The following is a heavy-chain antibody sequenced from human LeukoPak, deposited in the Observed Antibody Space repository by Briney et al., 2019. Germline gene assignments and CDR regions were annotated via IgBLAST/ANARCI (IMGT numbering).Heavy chain of an antibody. V-gene: IGHV1-69*04. CDR3: ARDMVGATGSYWYFDL. CDR2: IIPILGIA. J-gene: IGHJ2*01. CDR1: GYTFTGYY. D-gene: IGHD1-26*01. Sequence: GASVKVSCKASGYTFTGYYIHWVRQAPGQGLEWMGRIIPILGIANYAQKFQGRVTITADKSTSTAYMELSSLRSEDTAVYYCARDMVGATGSYWYFDLWGRGTLVTVSS.